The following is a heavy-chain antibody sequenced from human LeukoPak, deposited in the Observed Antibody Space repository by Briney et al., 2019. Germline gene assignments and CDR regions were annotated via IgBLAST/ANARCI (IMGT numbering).Heavy chain of an antibody. D-gene: IGHD6-13*01. J-gene: IGHJ5*02. CDR2: IYYRGTT. V-gene: IGHV4-39*07. CDR3: ARAEQQLFWFDP. Sequence: PSETLSLTCTVSGASFSSYYWGWVRQPPGKGLEWLGTIYYRGTTYYNPSLKSRVTISVDTSKNQFSLKLSSVTAADTAVYYCARAEQQLFWFDPWGQGTLVTVSS. CDR1: GASFSSYY.